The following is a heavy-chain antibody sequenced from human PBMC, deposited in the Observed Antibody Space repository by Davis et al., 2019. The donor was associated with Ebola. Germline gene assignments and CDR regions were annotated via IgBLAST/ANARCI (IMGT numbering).Heavy chain of an antibody. CDR2: INPSGGST. V-gene: IGHV1-46*01. CDR1: GYTFTSYY. D-gene: IGHD3-9*01. J-gene: IGHJ4*02. CDR3: ARDYRGGDILTASYFDY. Sequence: AASVKVSCKASGYTFTSYYMHWVRQAPGQGLEWMGIINPSGGSTSYAQKFQGRVTMTRDTSTSTVYMELSSLRSEDTAVYYCARDYRGGDILTASYFDYWGQGTLVIVSS.